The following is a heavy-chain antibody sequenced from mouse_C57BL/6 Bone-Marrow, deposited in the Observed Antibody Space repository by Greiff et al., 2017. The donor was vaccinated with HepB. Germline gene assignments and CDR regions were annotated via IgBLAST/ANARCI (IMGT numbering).Heavy chain of an antibody. CDR1: GYTFTSYW. V-gene: IGHV1-64*01. J-gene: IGHJ3*01. Sequence: QVQLQQPGAELVKPGASVKLSCKASGYTFTSYWMHWVKQRPGQGLEWIGMIHPNSGSTNYNEKCKSKATLSVDKSSSSANMQLSSLTSEDSAVYYCARVGYYSGWFAYWGQGTLVTVSA. CDR3: ARVGYYSGWFAY. CDR2: IHPNSGST. D-gene: IGHD2-3*01.